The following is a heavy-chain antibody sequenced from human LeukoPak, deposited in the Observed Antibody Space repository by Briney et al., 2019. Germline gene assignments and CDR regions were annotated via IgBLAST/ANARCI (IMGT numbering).Heavy chain of an antibody. Sequence: ASVKVSCKASGSTFTNHAMNWVRQATGQGLEWMGWMNPNSGNTGYAQKFQGRVTMTRNTSISTAYMELSSLRSEDTAVYYCATGGGIQLWSDYYYYGMDVWGQGTTVTVSS. J-gene: IGHJ6*02. CDR1: GSTFTNHA. CDR3: ATGGGIQLWSDYYYYGMDV. D-gene: IGHD5-18*01. CDR2: MNPNSGNT. V-gene: IGHV1-8*02.